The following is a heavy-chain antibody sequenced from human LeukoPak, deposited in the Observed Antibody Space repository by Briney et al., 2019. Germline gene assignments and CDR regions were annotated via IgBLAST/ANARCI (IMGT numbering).Heavy chain of an antibody. CDR1: GFTFSSFW. CDR2: IKQEGSEK. D-gene: IGHD1-26*01. J-gene: IGHJ4*02. Sequence: GGSLKLSCAASGFTFSSFWMSWVRQAPRKGLEWVANIKQEGSEKYYVNSVKGRLTIPRDDAKSSLYLQMNSLRAEDTAVYYCTRSRSWDFFDFWGQGTLVTVSS. V-gene: IGHV3-7*03. CDR3: TRSRSWDFFDF.